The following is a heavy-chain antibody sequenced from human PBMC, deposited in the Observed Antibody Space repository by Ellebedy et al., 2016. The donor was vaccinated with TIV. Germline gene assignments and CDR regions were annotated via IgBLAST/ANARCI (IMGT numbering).Heavy chain of an antibody. D-gene: IGHD6-13*01. Sequence: MPSETLSLTCTVSGGSISSSSYYWGWIRQPPGKGLEWIGSIYYSGSTYYNPSLKSRVTISVDTSKNQFSLKLSSVTAADTAVYYCARGIAAAGTVPTFDYWGQGTLVTVSS. CDR2: IYYSGST. J-gene: IGHJ4*02. V-gene: IGHV4-39*07. CDR1: GGSISSSSYY. CDR3: ARGIAAAGTVPTFDY.